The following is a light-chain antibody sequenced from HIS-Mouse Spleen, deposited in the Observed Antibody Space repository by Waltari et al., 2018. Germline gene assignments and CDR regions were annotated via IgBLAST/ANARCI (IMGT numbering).Light chain of an antibody. CDR1: QSVSSSY. CDR2: GAS. J-gene: IGKJ1*01. CDR3: QQYGSSPET. V-gene: IGKV3-20*01. Sequence: EIVLTQSPGTLSLSPGERATLPCRASQSVSSSYLAWYQQKPGQATSLLIHGASSRATGIPDRFSGSGSGTDFTLTISRLEPEDFAVYYCQQYGSSPETFGQGTKVEIK.